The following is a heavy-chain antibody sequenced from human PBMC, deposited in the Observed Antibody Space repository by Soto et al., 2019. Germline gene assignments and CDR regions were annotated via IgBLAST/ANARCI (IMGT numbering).Heavy chain of an antibody. V-gene: IGHV3-23*01. CDR3: AKEIDTSSSWYGPDDAFDI. Sequence: GGSLRLSCAASGFTFSSYAMSWVRQAPGKGLEWVSAISGSGGSTYYADSVKGRFTISRDNSKNTLYLQMNSLRAEDTAVCYCAKEIDTSSSWYGPDDAFDIWGQGTMVTVSS. J-gene: IGHJ3*02. CDR1: GFTFSSYA. CDR2: ISGSGGST. D-gene: IGHD6-13*01.